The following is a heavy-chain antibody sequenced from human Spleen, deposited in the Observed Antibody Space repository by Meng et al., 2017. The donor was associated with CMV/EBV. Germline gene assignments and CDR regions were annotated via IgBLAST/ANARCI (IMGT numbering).Heavy chain of an antibody. CDR2: IYYSGIT. CDR1: GGSISSHY. J-gene: IGHJ5*02. CDR3: AREYGSGSYYTS. Sequence: SETLSLTCTVSGGSISSHYWSWIRKPPGKGLEWVGYIYYSGITNYNPSLKSRVTISVETSKNQFSLKLRSVTAADTAVYYCAREYGSGSYYTSWGQGMLVTVSS. D-gene: IGHD3-10*01. V-gene: IGHV4-59*11.